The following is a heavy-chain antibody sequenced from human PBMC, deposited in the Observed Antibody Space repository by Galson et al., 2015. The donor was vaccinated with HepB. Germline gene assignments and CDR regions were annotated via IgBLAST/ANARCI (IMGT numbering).Heavy chain of an antibody. CDR2: IKQDGSEE. CDR3: AGAPEMTTVTGYYYYYYMDV. V-gene: IGHV3-7*01. CDR1: EFTFSNYW. Sequence: SLRLSCAASEFTFSNYWMSWVRQAPGQGLEWVANIKQDGSEEYYVGSVKDRFTISRDNAKNALSLQMNSLRAEDTAVYYCAGAPEMTTVTGYYYYYYMDVWGKGTTVTVSS. D-gene: IGHD4-17*01. J-gene: IGHJ6*03.